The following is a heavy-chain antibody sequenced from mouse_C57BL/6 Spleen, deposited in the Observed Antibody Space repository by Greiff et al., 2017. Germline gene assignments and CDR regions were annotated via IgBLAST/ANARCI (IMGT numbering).Heavy chain of an antibody. V-gene: IGHV5-9*01. J-gene: IGHJ4*01. CDR3: ARFYDGYYSSYAMED. CDR2: SSGGGGNT. D-gene: IGHD2-3*01. Sequence: EVQGVESGGGLVKPGGSLKLSCAASGFTFSSYTMSWVRQTPEKRLEWVATSSGGGGNTYYPDSVMGRFTISRANAKNTLYLQMSSLRSEDTALYYCARFYDGYYSSYAMEDWGQGTSVTGAS. CDR1: GFTFSSYT.